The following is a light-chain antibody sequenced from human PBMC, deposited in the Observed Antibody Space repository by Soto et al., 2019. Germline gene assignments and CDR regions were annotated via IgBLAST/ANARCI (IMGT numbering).Light chain of an antibody. V-gene: IGKV3-15*01. CDR2: GAS. Sequence: EIVMTQSPATLSVSPGERATLSCRASQSVSSNLAWYQQKPDQAPRLLIYGASTRATGIPVRFSGSGSGTEFTLTISSLQSEDFAVYYCQQYNNWPPWTFGQGTKVEIK. CDR3: QQYNNWPPWT. CDR1: QSVSSN. J-gene: IGKJ1*01.